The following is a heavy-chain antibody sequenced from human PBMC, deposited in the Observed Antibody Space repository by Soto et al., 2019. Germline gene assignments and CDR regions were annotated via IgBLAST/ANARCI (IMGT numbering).Heavy chain of an antibody. Sequence: GGSLSLSCAASGFSFSSYAMSWVRPAPGKGLEWVSAISGSGGSTYYADSVKGRFTISRDNSKNTLYLQMNSLRAEDTAVYYCAKDLRGVQLWPRSWGQGTLVTVSS. CDR3: AKDLRGVQLWPRS. V-gene: IGHV3-23*01. J-gene: IGHJ5*02. CDR2: ISGSGGST. D-gene: IGHD5-18*01. CDR1: GFSFSSYA.